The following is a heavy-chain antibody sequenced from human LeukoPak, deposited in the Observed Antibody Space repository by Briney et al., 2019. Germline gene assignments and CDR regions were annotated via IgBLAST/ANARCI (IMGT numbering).Heavy chain of an antibody. CDR2: IYYSAST. V-gene: IGHV4-39*07. Sequence: SETLSLTCTVSGGSISSSSYYWGWIRQPPGKGLEWIGSIYYSASTYYNPSLKSRVTISVDTSKNQFSLKLSSVTAADTAVYYCASQDPPYYYDSSGKSRAFDIWGQGTMVTVSS. CDR1: GGSISSSSYY. CDR3: ASQDPPYYYDSSGKSRAFDI. D-gene: IGHD3-22*01. J-gene: IGHJ3*02.